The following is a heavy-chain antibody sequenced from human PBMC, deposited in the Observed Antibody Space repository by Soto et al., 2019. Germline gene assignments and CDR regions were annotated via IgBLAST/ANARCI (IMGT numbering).Heavy chain of an antibody. CDR2: IRRSGST. D-gene: IGHD3-10*01. CDR1: DGSFNDYF. J-gene: IGHJ6*02. Sequence: SETLSLTCGVYDGSFNDYFWTWIRQPPGKGLEWIGEIRRSGSTYYNPSLESRVTISVDTSKNQFSLKLSSVTAADTAVYYCARATRTPRNYYGSGSYGMDVWGQGTTVTVSS. CDR3: ARATRTPRNYYGSGSYGMDV. V-gene: IGHV4-34*01.